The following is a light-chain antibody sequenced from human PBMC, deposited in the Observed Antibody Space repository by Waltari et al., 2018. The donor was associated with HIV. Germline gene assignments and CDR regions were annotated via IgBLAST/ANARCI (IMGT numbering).Light chain of an antibody. Sequence: DIQMTQSPSSLSASVGDRVTITCRASQSISNYLNWYQQKPGKAPKLLIYAASSLQSGVPSRFSGSGSGTDFTLTISSLQPEDFATYYCHQSYNTPHTFGQGTRLEIK. CDR3: HQSYNTPHT. CDR2: AAS. CDR1: QSISNY. J-gene: IGKJ2*01. V-gene: IGKV1-39*01.